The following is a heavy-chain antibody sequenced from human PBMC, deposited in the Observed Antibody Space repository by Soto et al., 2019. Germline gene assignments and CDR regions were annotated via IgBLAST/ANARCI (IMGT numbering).Heavy chain of an antibody. CDR2: IIPIFGTA. J-gene: IGHJ5*02. CDR1: GVTFSGYA. CDR3: ATIHNWNYGFDP. V-gene: IGHV1-69*13. D-gene: IGHD1-7*01. Sequence: SVKVSCKASGVTFSGYAISWVRQAPGQGLEWMGGIIPIFGTANYAQKFQGRVTITADESTSTAYMELSSLRSEDTAVYYCATIHNWNYGFDPWGQGTLVTVSS.